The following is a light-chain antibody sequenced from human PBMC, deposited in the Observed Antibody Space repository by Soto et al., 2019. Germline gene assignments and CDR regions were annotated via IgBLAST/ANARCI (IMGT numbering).Light chain of an antibody. J-gene: IGKJ4*01. V-gene: IGKV3-15*01. Sequence: TVMTQSPATLSVSPGERVTLSCRASHDMASNVAWYQQKPGQAPRLLIYGAYTSATGIPDNFSGSESGTEFTLTISSRQSEDFAVYYCQQYNNCALTVGGGPAVEIK. CDR3: QQYNNCALT. CDR1: HDMASN. CDR2: GAY.